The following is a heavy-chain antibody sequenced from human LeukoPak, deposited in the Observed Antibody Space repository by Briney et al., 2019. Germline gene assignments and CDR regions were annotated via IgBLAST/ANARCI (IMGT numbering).Heavy chain of an antibody. J-gene: IGHJ4*02. V-gene: IGHV1-69*04. D-gene: IGHD3-10*01. CDR1: GGTFSSYA. CDR2: IIPILGIA. CDR3: ASRAHYGSGSSYLLFDY. Sequence: RRASVKVSCKASGGTFSSYAISWVRQAPGQGLEWMGRIIPILGIANYAQKFQGRVTITADKSTSTAYMELSSLRSEDTAVYYCASRAHYGSGSSYLLFDYWGQGTLVTVSS.